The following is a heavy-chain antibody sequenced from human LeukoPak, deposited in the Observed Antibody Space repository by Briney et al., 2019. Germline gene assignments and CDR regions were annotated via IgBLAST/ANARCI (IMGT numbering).Heavy chain of an antibody. D-gene: IGHD5-18*01. CDR1: GGSISSSSYY. V-gene: IGHV4-39*01. J-gene: IGHJ4*02. Sequence: NPSETLSLTCTVSGGSISSSSYYWGWIRQPPGKGLEWIGSVYYSGSTYYNPSLKSRVTISVDTSKNQFSLKLSSVTAADTAVYYCARHLGYSYGYYFDYWGQGTLVTVSS. CDR3: ARHLGYSYGYYFDY. CDR2: VYYSGST.